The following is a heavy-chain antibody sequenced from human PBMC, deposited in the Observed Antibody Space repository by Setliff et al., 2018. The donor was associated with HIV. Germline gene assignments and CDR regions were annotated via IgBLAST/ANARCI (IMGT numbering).Heavy chain of an antibody. Sequence: PSETLSLTCTVSGGAISSNKWWSWVRQSPGKGLEWIGEISHSGTANYNASLKSRVTMPIDKSTDQFSLKMSSVTAADTAVYYCPLTSTWYYYHYYGVDVWGQGTTVTVSS. J-gene: IGHJ6*02. V-gene: IGHV4-4*02. D-gene: IGHD6-13*01. CDR3: PLTSTWYYYHYYGVDV. CDR2: ISHSGTA. CDR1: GGAISSNKW.